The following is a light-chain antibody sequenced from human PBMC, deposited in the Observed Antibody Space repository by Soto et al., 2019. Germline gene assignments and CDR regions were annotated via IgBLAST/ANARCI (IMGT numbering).Light chain of an antibody. V-gene: IGKV1-5*01. CDR2: DVS. CDR3: QQYDSYSWT. CDR1: QSVTNW. Sequence: DIQMTQSPSTLSASVGERVTITCQASQSVTNWLAWYQQKPGKAPKLLIYDVSSLESGVPSRFSGSGSGTEFILTISSLQPDDFATYYCQQYDSYSWTFGQGTKVEMK. J-gene: IGKJ1*01.